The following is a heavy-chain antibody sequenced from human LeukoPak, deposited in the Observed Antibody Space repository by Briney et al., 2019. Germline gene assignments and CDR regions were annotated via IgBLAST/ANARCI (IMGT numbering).Heavy chain of an antibody. CDR1: GNTFTSYD. J-gene: IGHJ5*02. Sequence: ASVKVSCKASGNTFTSYDINWVRQATGHGLEWMGWMNPNSGNTGYAQKFQGRVTMTRNTSISTAYMELSSLRSEDTAVYYCARVLRFLREGAVDPWGQGTLVTVSS. CDR2: MNPNSGNT. D-gene: IGHD3-3*01. CDR3: ARVLRFLREGAVDP. V-gene: IGHV1-8*01.